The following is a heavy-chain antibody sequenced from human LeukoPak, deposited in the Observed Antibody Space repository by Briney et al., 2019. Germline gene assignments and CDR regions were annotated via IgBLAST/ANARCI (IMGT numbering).Heavy chain of an antibody. D-gene: IGHD3-22*01. CDR1: DITFSDYY. CDR2: VSSSGNTQ. CDR3: ATYSSLNRREFQY. Sequence: GGSLRFSCTVSDITFSDYYMNWIRQAPGKALEYIAYVSSSGNTQFYADSVKGRFTISKDNAKNSLYLQMNSLRAEDTAVYYCATYSSLNRREFQYWGQGTLLTVSS. J-gene: IGHJ1*01. V-gene: IGHV3-11*04.